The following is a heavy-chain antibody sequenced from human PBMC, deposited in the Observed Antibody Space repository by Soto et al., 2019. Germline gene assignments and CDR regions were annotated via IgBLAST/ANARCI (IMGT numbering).Heavy chain of an antibody. V-gene: IGHV3-23*01. CDR2: VAYNGDP. CDR1: GFTFSNYA. CDR3: AKTRDTTVPRGTRTFDY. Sequence: DVQLLESGGGLVQPGGSLRLSCEASGFTFSNYAMTWVRQAPGKGLEWVSTVAYNGDPYSPDSLKGRFTISRDNSRNTLTLQMTSLRAEDTAVYFCAKTRDTTVPRGTRTFDYWGQGTLVTVSS. D-gene: IGHD1-26*01. J-gene: IGHJ4*02.